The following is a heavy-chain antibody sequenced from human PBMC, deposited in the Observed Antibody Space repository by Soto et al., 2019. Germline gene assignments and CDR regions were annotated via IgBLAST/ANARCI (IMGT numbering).Heavy chain of an antibody. Sequence: QVQLVQSGAEVTKPGASVKVSCKASGYTFTTYGISWVRQAPGQGLEWMGWISAYNGNTNSAQKLQGRVTMTTDTSTSTAYMELRSLRSDDTAVYYCARDSVYCSGDSCYPFDYWGQGTLVTVSS. D-gene: IGHD2-15*01. CDR1: GYTFTTYG. CDR3: ARDSVYCSGDSCYPFDY. J-gene: IGHJ4*02. CDR2: ISAYNGNT. V-gene: IGHV1-18*01.